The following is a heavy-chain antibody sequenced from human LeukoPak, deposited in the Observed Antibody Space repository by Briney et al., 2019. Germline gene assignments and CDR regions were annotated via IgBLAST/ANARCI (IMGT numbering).Heavy chain of an antibody. CDR1: GFTFSSYA. CDR3: AKDLSYYDSSGYYSWFDP. J-gene: IGHJ5*02. CDR2: IRGSGGST. Sequence: GGSLRLSCAASGFTFSSYAMSWVRQAPGEGLEWVSAIRGSGGSTYYADSVKGRFTISRDHSKNTLYRQMNSLRAEDTAVYYCAKDLSYYDSSGYYSWFDPWGQGTLVTVSS. V-gene: IGHV3-23*01. D-gene: IGHD3-22*01.